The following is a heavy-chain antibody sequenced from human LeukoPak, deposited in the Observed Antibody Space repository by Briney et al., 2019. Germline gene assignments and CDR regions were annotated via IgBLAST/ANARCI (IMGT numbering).Heavy chain of an antibody. CDR1: GFTFSDYA. J-gene: IGHJ4*02. CDR3: AKDFSSAYYREDF. D-gene: IGHD6-25*01. CDR2: IGASGAYT. V-gene: IGHV3-23*01. Sequence: PGGSLRLSCAASGFTFSDYAMSWVRQAPGKGLEWVSAIGASGAYTYYADSVKGRFTISRDNSKNTLYLQLNSLRAEDSALYYCAKDFSSAYYREDFWGQGTLVTVSS.